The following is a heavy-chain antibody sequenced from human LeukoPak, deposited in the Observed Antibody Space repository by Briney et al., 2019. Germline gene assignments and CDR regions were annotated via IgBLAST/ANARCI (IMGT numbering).Heavy chain of an antibody. D-gene: IGHD2-15*01. J-gene: IGHJ4*02. CDR3: ARGGVQGYCSGGSCPLDY. Sequence: SETLSLTCAVYGGSFSGYYWSGIPQPPGKGLEWIGEINHSGSTNYNPSLKSRVTISVDTSKNQFSLKLSSVTAADTAVYYCARGGVQGYCSGGSCPLDYWGQGTLVTVSS. V-gene: IGHV4-34*01. CDR1: GGSFSGYY. CDR2: INHSGST.